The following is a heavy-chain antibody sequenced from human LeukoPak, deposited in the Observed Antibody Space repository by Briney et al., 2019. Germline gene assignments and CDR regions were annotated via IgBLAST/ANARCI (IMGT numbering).Heavy chain of an antibody. D-gene: IGHD2-15*01. CDR2: IFYSGST. V-gene: IGHV4-59*08. Sequence: PSETLSLTCTVSGGSINNHYWSWIRQPPGKGLEWIGSIFYSGSTDSNPSLKGRVTISVDTSKNQFSLKLSSVTAADTAVYYCARADIVVVVAAAHDAFDIWGQGTMVTVSS. CDR3: ARADIVVVVAAAHDAFDI. J-gene: IGHJ3*02. CDR1: GGSINNHY.